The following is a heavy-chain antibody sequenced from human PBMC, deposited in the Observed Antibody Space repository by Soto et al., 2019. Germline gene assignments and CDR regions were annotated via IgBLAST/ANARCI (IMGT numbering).Heavy chain of an antibody. CDR2: ISGSGIST. CDR3: VRPPVITASYYYYDMDV. Sequence: GGSLRLSCAASGFTFSTYPMSWVRQAPGKGLEWVSGISGSGISTYYTDSVKGRFTISRDNSKNTVFLQMNSLRDEDTAVYYCVRPPVITASYYYYDMDVWGQGTTVTVSS. V-gene: IGHV3-23*01. J-gene: IGHJ6*02. CDR1: GFTFSTYP. D-gene: IGHD4-4*01.